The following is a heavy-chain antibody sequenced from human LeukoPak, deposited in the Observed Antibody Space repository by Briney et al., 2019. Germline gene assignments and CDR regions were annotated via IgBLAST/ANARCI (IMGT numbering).Heavy chain of an antibody. CDR2: INPSSGGT. J-gene: IGHJ4*02. CDR3: ARGPHYYDSDY. D-gene: IGHD3-10*01. Sequence: ASVKVSCKASGYTFTGYYMHWVRQAPGQGLEWMGWINPSSGGTNYAQKFQGRVTMTRDTSISTAYMELSRLRSDDTAVYYCARGPHYYDSDYWGQGTLVTVSS. CDR1: GYTFTGYY. V-gene: IGHV1-2*02.